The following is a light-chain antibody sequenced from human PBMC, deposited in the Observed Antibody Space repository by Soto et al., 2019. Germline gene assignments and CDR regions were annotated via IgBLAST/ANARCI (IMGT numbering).Light chain of an antibody. CDR2: GNS. CDR3: QSYDSSLSGCVV. J-gene: IGLJ2*01. V-gene: IGLV1-40*01. CDR1: SYNIGAGYD. Sequence: QSVLTQPPSVSGAPGQRVTISCTGSSYNIGAGYDVHWYQQLPGTAPKLLIYGNSNRPSGVPDRFSGAKSVTSASLAITGLQAEDEADYYCQSYDSSLSGCVVFGGGTKLTVL.